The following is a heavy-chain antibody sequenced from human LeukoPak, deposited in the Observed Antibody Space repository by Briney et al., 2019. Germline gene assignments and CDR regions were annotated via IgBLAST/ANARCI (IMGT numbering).Heavy chain of an antibody. CDR2: ISSSSTTI. D-gene: IGHD1-14*01. CDR1: GFIFSIYS. V-gene: IGHV3-48*04. CDR3: ARTRTQVSYRGLDY. J-gene: IGHJ4*02. Sequence: PGGSLRLSCAASGFIFSIYSINWVRQAPGKGLEWISYISSSSTTIYYADSVKGRFTISRDNAKNSLYLQMSGLRAEDTAVYYCARTRTQVSYRGLDYWGQGTLVTVSS.